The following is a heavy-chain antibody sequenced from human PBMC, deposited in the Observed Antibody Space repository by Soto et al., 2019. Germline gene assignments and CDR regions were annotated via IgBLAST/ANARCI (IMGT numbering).Heavy chain of an antibody. D-gene: IGHD6-13*01. CDR3: AREPSWSLRGGLYYFDY. J-gene: IGHJ4*02. CDR2: INPNSGGT. Sequence: GASVRVSCKASGYPFTGSDMHCVRHAPGQGLEWMGWINPNSGGTNYAQKFQGRVTMTRDTSISTAYMELSRLRSDDTAVYYCAREPSWSLRGGLYYFDYWGQGTLVTVSS. CDR1: GYPFTGSD. V-gene: IGHV1-2*02.